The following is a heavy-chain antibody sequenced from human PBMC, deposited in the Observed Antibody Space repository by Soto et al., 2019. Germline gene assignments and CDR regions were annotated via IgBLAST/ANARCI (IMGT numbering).Heavy chain of an antibody. CDR3: ARDPIKPGGYDPDCYYYGMDV. D-gene: IGHD5-12*01. J-gene: IGHJ6*02. CDR2: ISAYNGNT. Sequence: ASVKVSCKASGYTFTSYGISWVRQAPGQGLEWMGWISAYNGNTNYAQKLQGRVTITTDTCTSTAYMELRSLRSDDTAVYSCARDPIKPGGYDPDCYYYGMDVCGRGTTVTVSS. V-gene: IGHV1-18*01. CDR1: GYTFTSYG.